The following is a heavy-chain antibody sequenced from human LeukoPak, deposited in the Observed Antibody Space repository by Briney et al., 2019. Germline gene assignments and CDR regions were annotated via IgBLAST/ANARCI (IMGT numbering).Heavy chain of an antibody. CDR3: AKADLFNYGRRGYYFDY. V-gene: IGHV3-23*01. D-gene: IGHD4-17*01. CDR2: ISGSGGST. CDR1: GFTFSSYA. Sequence: PGGSLRLSCAASGFTFSSYAMSWVRQAPGKGLEWVSAISGSGGSTYYADSVKGRFTISRDNSMNTLYLQMNSLRAEDTAVYYCAKADLFNYGRRGYYFDYWGQGTLVTVSS. J-gene: IGHJ4*02.